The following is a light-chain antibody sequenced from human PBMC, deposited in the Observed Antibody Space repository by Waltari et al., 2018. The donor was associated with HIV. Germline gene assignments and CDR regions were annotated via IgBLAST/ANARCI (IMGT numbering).Light chain of an antibody. Sequence: QSVLTQPPSVSAAPGQKVTISCSGSSSNIGKNFVSWYKQLPGAAPKPLIYDNNKRPSGIPGRCSGSKSGTSATLGITGLQTGDEADYYCGTWDSSLSGVVFGGGTKLTVL. V-gene: IGLV1-51*01. J-gene: IGLJ2*01. CDR1: SSNIGKNF. CDR3: GTWDSSLSGVV. CDR2: DNN.